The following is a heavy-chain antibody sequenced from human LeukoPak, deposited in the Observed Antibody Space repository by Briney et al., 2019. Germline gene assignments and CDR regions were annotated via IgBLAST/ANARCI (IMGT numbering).Heavy chain of an antibody. Sequence: GGSLRLSCAASGFTFGTYWMHWVRQAPGKGLVWVSRINNDGSGTNYADSVKGRFTISRDNAKNTLYLQMNSLRVEDTAIYYCVKVRGRARVGYFDYWGQGTLVTVSS. CDR3: VKVRGRARVGYFDY. CDR1: GFTFGTYW. J-gene: IGHJ4*02. V-gene: IGHV3-74*01. CDR2: INNDGSGT. D-gene: IGHD1-26*01.